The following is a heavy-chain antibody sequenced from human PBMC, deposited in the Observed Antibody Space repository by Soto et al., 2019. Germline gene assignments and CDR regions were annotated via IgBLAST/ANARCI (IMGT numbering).Heavy chain of an antibody. V-gene: IGHV4-59*01. Sequence: PSETLSLTCTVSGGSISSYYWSWIRQPPGKGLEWIGYIYYSGSTNYNPSLKSRVTISVDTSKNQFSLKLSSVTAADTAVYYCARVGGGYDLLYFDYWGQGTLVTVSS. J-gene: IGHJ4*02. CDR2: IYYSGST. CDR1: GGSISSYY. CDR3: ARVGGGYDLLYFDY. D-gene: IGHD5-12*01.